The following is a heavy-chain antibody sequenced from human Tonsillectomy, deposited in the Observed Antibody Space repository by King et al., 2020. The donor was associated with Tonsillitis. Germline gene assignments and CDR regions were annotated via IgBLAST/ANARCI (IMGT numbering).Heavy chain of an antibody. D-gene: IGHD2-15*01. CDR3: AKTGFCSGGSCYEGDYYGMDV. J-gene: IGHJ6*02. CDR1: GGSISSYY. V-gene: IGHV4-59*08. Sequence: VQLQESGPGLVKPSETLSLTCTVSGGSISSYYWSWIRQPPGKGLEWIGYIYYSGSTNYNPSLKSRVTISVDTSKNQISLKLSSVTAADTAVYYCAKTGFCSGGSCYEGDYYGMDVWGQGTTVTVSS. CDR2: IYYSGST.